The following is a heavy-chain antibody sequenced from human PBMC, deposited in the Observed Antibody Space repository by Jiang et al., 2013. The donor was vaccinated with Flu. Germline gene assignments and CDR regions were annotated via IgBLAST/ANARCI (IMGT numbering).Heavy chain of an antibody. J-gene: IGHJ4*02. Sequence: KPTQTLTLTCTFSGFSLSTSGVSVGWVRQPPGKALEWLALIYWDDDKRYRPSLKSRLTITKDTTKNQVVLTMTNMDPVDTATYYCAHDSIRDGYNYRFDYWGQGTLVTVSS. D-gene: IGHD5-24*01. V-gene: IGHV2-5*02. CDR3: AHDSIRDGYNYRFDY. CDR1: GFSLSTSGVS. CDR2: IYWDDDK.